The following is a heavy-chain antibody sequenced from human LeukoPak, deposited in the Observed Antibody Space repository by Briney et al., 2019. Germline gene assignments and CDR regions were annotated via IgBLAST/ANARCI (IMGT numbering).Heavy chain of an antibody. CDR2: INQGRSET. CDR1: GFTFSNHW. Sequence: PGGSLRLSCAASGFTFSNHWMSWVRQAPGNGLEWVANINQGRSETYYADSVKGRFTISRDNAKSALHLELNSLRVEDTALYYCATEDCTDKGDFDLWGRGTLVTVSS. D-gene: IGHD2/OR15-2a*01. J-gene: IGHJ2*01. V-gene: IGHV3-7*01. CDR3: ATEDCTDKGDFDL.